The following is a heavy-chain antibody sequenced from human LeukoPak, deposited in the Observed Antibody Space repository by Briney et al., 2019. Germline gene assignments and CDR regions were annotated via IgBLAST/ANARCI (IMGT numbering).Heavy chain of an antibody. D-gene: IGHD6-6*01. J-gene: IGHJ6*03. Sequence: GGSLRLSCAASGFTFSKYWMLWVRQAPGKGLEWVSGISWNSGSIGYADSVKGRFTISRDNAKNSLFLQMNSLRAEDMAVYYCAKGYSSSYTAYMDVWGKGTTVTVSS. CDR2: ISWNSGSI. V-gene: IGHV3-9*03. CDR3: AKGYSSSYTAYMDV. CDR1: GFTFSKYW.